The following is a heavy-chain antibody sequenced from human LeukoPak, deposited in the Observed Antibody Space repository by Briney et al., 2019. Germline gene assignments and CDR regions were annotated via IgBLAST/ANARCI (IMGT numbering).Heavy chain of an antibody. Sequence: SETLSLTCTVSGGSISSSSYYWGWIRQPPGKGLEWIGSIYYSGSTYYNPSLKSRVTISVDTSKNQFSLKLSSVTAADTAVYYCARDAPTVTTDPTRFWGQGTLVTVSS. V-gene: IGHV4-39*07. D-gene: IGHD4-17*01. CDR2: IYYSGST. CDR3: ARDAPTVTTDPTRF. CDR1: GGSISSSSYY. J-gene: IGHJ4*02.